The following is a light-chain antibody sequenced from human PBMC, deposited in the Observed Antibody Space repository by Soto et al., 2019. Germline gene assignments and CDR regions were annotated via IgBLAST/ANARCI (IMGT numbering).Light chain of an antibody. Sequence: DIPMTQSPSTLSASVGDRVTITCRASQSISSWLAWYQQKPGKAPKLLIYDASSLESGVPSRFSGSGSGTEFTLTISSLQPDDFATYYCQQYIAYTFGQGTKLEIK. V-gene: IGKV1-5*01. CDR2: DAS. CDR3: QQYIAYT. J-gene: IGKJ2*01. CDR1: QSISSW.